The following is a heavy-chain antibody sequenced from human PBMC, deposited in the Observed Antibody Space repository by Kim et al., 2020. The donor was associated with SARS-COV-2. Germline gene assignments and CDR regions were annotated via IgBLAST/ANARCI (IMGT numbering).Heavy chain of an antibody. CDR1: GFTFSSYG. CDR3: AKGGYCSSTSCFISRYGMDV. J-gene: IGHJ6*02. Sequence: GGSLRLSCAASGFTFSSYGMHWVRQAPGKGLEWVAVIWYDGSNKYYADSVKGRFTISRDNSKNTLYLQMNSLRAEDTAVYYCAKGGYCSSTSCFISRYGMDVWGQGTTVTVSS. D-gene: IGHD2-2*03. CDR2: IWYDGSNK. V-gene: IGHV3-33*06.